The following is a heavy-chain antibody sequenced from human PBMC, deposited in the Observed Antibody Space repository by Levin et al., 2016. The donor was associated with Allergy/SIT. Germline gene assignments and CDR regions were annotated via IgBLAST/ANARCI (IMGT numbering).Heavy chain of an antibody. D-gene: IGHD2-8*01. Sequence: SETLSLTCTVSGGSVSSGSYYWSWIRQPPGKGLEWIGYTYYSGSTNYNPSLKSRVTISIDTSKNRFSLKLISVTAADTAVYYCARGDASPGNCTNGVCYSYYYYGMDVWGQGTTVTVPS. CDR3: ARGDASPGNCTNGVCYSYYYYGMDV. J-gene: IGHJ6*02. CDR1: GGSVSSGSYY. V-gene: IGHV4-61*01. CDR2: TYYSGST.